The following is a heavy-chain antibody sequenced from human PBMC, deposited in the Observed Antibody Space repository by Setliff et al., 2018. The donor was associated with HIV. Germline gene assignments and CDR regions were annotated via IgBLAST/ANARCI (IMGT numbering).Heavy chain of an antibody. J-gene: IGHJ2*01. CDR3: AREVNQNKAMVDRARWGWYFDF. CDR1: GESFSGYY. CDR2: INHSGNT. V-gene: IGHV4-34*01. Sequence: PSETLSLTCAVYGESFSGYYWSWIRQPPGKGLEWIGEINHSGNTNYNPSLKSRVTISVDKSKNTFSLRLSSVTASDTAVYYCAREVNQNKAMVDRARWGWYFDFWGRGTLVTVSS. D-gene: IGHD5-18*01.